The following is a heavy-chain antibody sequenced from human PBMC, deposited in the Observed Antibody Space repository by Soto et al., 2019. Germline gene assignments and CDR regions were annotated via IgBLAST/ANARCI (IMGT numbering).Heavy chain of an antibody. Sequence: PGESLKISCKGSGYSFTSYWIGWVRQMPGKGLEWMGIIYPGDSDTRYSPSFQGQVTISADKSISTAYLQWSSLKASDTAMYYCARGGGRFGELFLPNYYMDVWGKGTTVTVS. CDR3: ARGGGRFGELFLPNYYMDV. CDR1: GYSFTSYW. V-gene: IGHV5-51*01. D-gene: IGHD3-10*01. J-gene: IGHJ6*03. CDR2: IYPGDSDT.